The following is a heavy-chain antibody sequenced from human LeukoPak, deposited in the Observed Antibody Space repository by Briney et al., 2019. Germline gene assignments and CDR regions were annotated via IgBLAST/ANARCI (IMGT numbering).Heavy chain of an antibody. Sequence: GESMKISCRASGYSFSKYWIGWMRQLPGKGLEWMGIIYPGDSDTRYSPSFQGQVTISADKSITTAYLQWSSLKASDTAMYYCASPYPREYCSTSSCYFNQWGQGTLVTDSS. J-gene: IGHJ4*02. CDR1: GYSFSKYW. V-gene: IGHV5-51*01. D-gene: IGHD2-2*01. CDR3: ASPYPREYCSTSSCYFNQ. CDR2: IYPGDSDT.